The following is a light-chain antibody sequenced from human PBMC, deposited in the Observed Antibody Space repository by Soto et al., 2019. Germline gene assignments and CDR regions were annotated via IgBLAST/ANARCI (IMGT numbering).Light chain of an antibody. CDR2: KAS. CDR3: QKLSRYPLT. J-gene: IGKJ4*01. V-gene: IGKV1-5*03. Sequence: EIQMTPSPSTLSASVVDRATITCRASQSISVWLAWYQQTPGKAPNLLIHKASRLQSGVPSRFSGSGSETEFSLTIRALQPEDFATYYCQKLSRYPLTCGGGTKGDIK. CDR1: QSISVW.